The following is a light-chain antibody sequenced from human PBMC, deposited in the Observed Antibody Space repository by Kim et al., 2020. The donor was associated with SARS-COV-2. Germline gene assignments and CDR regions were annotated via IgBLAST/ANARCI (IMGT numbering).Light chain of an antibody. Sequence: QSVLTQPPSASGTPGQRVTISCSGSSSNIGTNYVSWYQQLPGTAPKLLMYGNNQRPSGVPDRFSGSKSGTSASLAISGLPSEDEADYHCAAWDDSLSDRVFGGGTQLTV. CDR2: GNN. V-gene: IGLV1-47*02. CDR3: AAWDDSLSDRV. J-gene: IGLJ3*02. CDR1: SSNIGTNY.